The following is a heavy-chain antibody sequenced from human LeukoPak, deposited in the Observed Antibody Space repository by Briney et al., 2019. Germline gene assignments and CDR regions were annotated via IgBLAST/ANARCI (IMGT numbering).Heavy chain of an antibody. CDR1: GDSISSSY. CDR2: IHTSGST. CDR3: ARVRLGRGLDY. Sequence: SETLSLTCTVSGDSISSSYWGWIRQPAGKGLEWIGRIHTSGSTYYSPSLKSRVTMSVDTSTNQFSLKLSSVTAADMAMYYCARVRLGRGLDYWGQGTLVTVSS. J-gene: IGHJ4*02. D-gene: IGHD6-19*01. V-gene: IGHV4-4*07.